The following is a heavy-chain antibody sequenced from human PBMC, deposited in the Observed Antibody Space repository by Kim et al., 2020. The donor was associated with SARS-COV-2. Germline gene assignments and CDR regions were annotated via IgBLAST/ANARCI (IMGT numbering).Heavy chain of an antibody. J-gene: IGHJ6*02. V-gene: IGHV3-30*18. CDR3: AKGILRDTAMVIGPRHGGDYYYYGMDV. D-gene: IGHD5-18*01. Sequence: GGSLRLSCAASGFTFSSYGMHWVRQAPGKGLEWVAVISYDGSNKYYADSVKGRFTISRDNSKNTLYLQMNSLRAEDTAVYYCAKGILRDTAMVIGPRHGGDYYYYGMDVWGQGTTVTVSS. CDR1: GFTFSSYG. CDR2: ISYDGSNK.